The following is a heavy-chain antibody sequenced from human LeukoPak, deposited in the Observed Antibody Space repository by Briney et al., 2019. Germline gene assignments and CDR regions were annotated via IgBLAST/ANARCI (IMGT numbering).Heavy chain of an antibody. J-gene: IGHJ3*02. Sequence: PGGSLRLSCAASGFTFSSYSMNWVRQAPGKGLEWVSSISSSSSYIYYADSVKGRFTISRDNAKNSLYLQMNSLRAEDTAVYYCAGGGGNYDFWSGSRDAFDIWGQGTMVTVSS. V-gene: IGHV3-21*01. CDR1: GFTFSSYS. CDR3: AGGGGNYDFWSGSRDAFDI. CDR2: ISSSSSYI. D-gene: IGHD3-3*01.